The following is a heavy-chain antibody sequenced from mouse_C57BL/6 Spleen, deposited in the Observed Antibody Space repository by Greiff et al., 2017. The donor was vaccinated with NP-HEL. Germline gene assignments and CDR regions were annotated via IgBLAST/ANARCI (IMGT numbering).Heavy chain of an antibody. CDR1: GFSLTSYG. CDR3: GRALHGYGSSYGYFDV. V-gene: IGHV2-3*01. J-gene: IGHJ1*03. CDR2: IWGDGST. D-gene: IGHD1-1*01. Sequence: VQGVESGPGLVAPSQSLSITCTVSGFSLTSYGVSWVRQPPGKGLEWLGVIWGDGSTNYHSALISRLSISKDNSKSQVFLKLNSLQTDDTATYYGGRALHGYGSSYGYFDVWGTGTTVTVSS.